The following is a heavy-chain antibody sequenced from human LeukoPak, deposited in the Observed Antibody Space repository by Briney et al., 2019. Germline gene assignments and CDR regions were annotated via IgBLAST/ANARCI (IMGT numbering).Heavy chain of an antibody. J-gene: IGHJ5*02. D-gene: IGHD3-10*02. CDR2: ISAYNGNT. V-gene: IGHV1-18*01. CDR3: ARGPRDYVNGFDA. Sequence: GASVKVSCKTSGYIFTNYAISWVRQAPGQGLEWMGWISAYNGNTKYAQKLQGRVTMTTDTSTSTAYMELRSLRPDDTAVYYCARGPRDYVNGFDAWGQGTLVTVSS. CDR1: GYIFTNYA.